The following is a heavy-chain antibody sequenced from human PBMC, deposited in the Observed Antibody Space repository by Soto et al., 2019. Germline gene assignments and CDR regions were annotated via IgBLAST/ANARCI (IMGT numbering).Heavy chain of an antibody. V-gene: IGHV1-69*05. CDR1: GGTFSSYA. D-gene: IGHD3-22*01. CDR2: IIPIFDTA. Sequence: ASVKVSCKTSGGTFSSYAISWVRQAPGQGLEWMGGIIPIFDTANYAQKFQERVTITRDMSTSTAYMELSSLRSEDTAVYYCAAVLVSYYDSSGYSYYYYGMDVWGQGTTVTVS. J-gene: IGHJ6*02. CDR3: AAVLVSYYDSSGYSYYYYGMDV.